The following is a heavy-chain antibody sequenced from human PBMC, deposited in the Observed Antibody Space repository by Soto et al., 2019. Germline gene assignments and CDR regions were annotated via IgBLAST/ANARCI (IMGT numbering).Heavy chain of an antibody. V-gene: IGHV4-34*01. D-gene: IGHD3-10*01. CDR1: GGSFSGYY. Sequence: QVQLQQWGAGLLKPSETLSLTCAVYGGSFSGYYWSWIRQPPGKGLEWIGEINHSGSTNYNPSLKSRVTKTVDTSKNQFSLKLSSVTAADTAVYYCARAYYGSGSFDYWGQGTLVTVSS. CDR2: INHSGST. J-gene: IGHJ4*02. CDR3: ARAYYGSGSFDY.